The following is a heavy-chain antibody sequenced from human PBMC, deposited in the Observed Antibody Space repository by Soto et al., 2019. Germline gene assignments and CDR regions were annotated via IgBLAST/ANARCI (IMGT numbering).Heavy chain of an antibody. Sequence: QVQLVQSGAEVKKPGSSVKVSCKASGGTFSNYPISWVRQAPGQGLEWMGGIIPIFGTVNYAQKFQGRVTITAAECTSTASMELRSLRSEDTAVYYCARGNHRWLQLWYFDLWGRGTLVTVSS. J-gene: IGHJ2*01. V-gene: IGHV1-69*12. CDR2: IIPIFGTV. CDR3: ARGNHRWLQLWYFDL. D-gene: IGHD5-12*01. CDR1: GGTFSNYP.